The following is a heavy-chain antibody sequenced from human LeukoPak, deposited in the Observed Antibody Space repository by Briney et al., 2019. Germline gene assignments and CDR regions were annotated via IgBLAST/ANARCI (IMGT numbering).Heavy chain of an antibody. CDR2: ISSSGSTI. D-gene: IGHD3-3*01. J-gene: IGHJ4*02. CDR3: ASTHLGPVLYFDY. Sequence: GGSLRLSCAASGFTFSDYYMSWIRQAPGKGLEWVSYISSSGSTIYYADSVKGRFTISRDNAKNSLYLQMNSLRAEDTAVYYCASTHLGPVLYFDYWGQGTLATVSS. V-gene: IGHV3-11*01. CDR1: GFTFSDYY.